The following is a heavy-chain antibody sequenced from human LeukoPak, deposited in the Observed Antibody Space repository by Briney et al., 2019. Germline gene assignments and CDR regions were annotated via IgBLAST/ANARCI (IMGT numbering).Heavy chain of an antibody. CDR1: GFTFSSYS. D-gene: IGHD7-27*01. CDR3: ARAPHWDDAFDI. Sequence: GGSLRLSCAASGFTFSSYSMNWVRQAPGKGLEWVSSISSSSSYIYYADSVKGRFTISRDNAKNSLYLQMNSLRAEDTAVYYCARAPHWDDAFDIWGQGTMVTVSS. V-gene: IGHV3-21*01. J-gene: IGHJ3*02. CDR2: ISSSSSYI.